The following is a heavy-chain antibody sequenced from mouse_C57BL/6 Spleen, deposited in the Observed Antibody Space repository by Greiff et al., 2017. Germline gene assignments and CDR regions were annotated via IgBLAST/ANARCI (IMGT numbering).Heavy chain of an antibody. CDR2: INPNYGTT. CDR1: GYSFTDFN. D-gene: IGHD1-1*01. V-gene: IGHV1-39*01. Sequence: VQLKQSGPELVKPGASVKISCKASGYSFTDFNMNWVKQSNGKSLEWIGVINPNYGTTSYNQKFKGKATLTVDQSSSTAYMQLNSLTSEDSAVYYCARSGDITTVVPYFDYWGQGTTLTVSS. J-gene: IGHJ2*01. CDR3: ARSGDITTVVPYFDY.